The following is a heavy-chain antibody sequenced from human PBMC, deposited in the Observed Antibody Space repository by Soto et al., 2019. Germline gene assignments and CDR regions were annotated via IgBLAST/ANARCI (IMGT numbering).Heavy chain of an antibody. J-gene: IGHJ4*02. CDR1: GFTFSSYT. D-gene: IGHD3-16*01. CDR3: ARDWGHTLDY. Sequence: EVQLVESGGGLVKPGGSLRLSCAASGFTFSSYTMNRVRQAPGKGLEWVSSISSTSSYIYYADSVKGRFTISRDNAKNSLYLQMNSLRAEETAVYYCARDWGHTLDYLGQGTLVIVSS. CDR2: ISSTSSYI. V-gene: IGHV3-21*01.